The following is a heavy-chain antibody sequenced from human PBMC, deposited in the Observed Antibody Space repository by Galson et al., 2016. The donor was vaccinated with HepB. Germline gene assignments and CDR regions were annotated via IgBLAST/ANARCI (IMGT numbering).Heavy chain of an antibody. CDR2: IYDTGST. CDR1: VGSISSYY. D-gene: IGHD6-13*01. Sequence: SDTLSLTCTVSVGSISSYYWSWIRQPPGKGLEWIGYIYDTGSTNYNPSLKGRVTIAIDTTKNQFSLKLSSVTAADTAVYYCAREKGLPAAGMGNFEYWGQGTLVTVSS. J-gene: IGHJ4*02. V-gene: IGHV4-59*01. CDR3: AREKGLPAAGMGNFEY.